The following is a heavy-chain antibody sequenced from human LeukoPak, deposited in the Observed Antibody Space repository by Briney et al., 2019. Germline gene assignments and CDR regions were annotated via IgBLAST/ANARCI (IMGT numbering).Heavy chain of an antibody. D-gene: IGHD3-3*01. V-gene: IGHV4-38-2*02. Sequence: SETLSLTCTVSGYSISSGYYWGWIRQPPGKGLEWIGSIYHSGSTYDNPSLKSRVTISVDTSKNQFSLKLSSVTAADTAVYYRARGDPSDFWSGSPYYFDYWGQGTLVTVSS. CDR3: ARGDPSDFWSGSPYYFDY. CDR2: IYHSGST. J-gene: IGHJ4*02. CDR1: GYSISSGYY.